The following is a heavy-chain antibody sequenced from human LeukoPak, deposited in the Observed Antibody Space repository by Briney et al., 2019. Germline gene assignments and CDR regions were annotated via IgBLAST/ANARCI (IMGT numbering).Heavy chain of an antibody. V-gene: IGHV3-7*01. D-gene: IGHD1-26*01. J-gene: IGHJ4*02. CDR1: GFTFSSYW. Sequence: GGSLRLSCAASGFTFSSYWLSWVRQAPGKGLEWVANIDKDGSKKYYVDSVKGRFTISRDNAKNSLYLQMNSLRVEDTAVYYCARDGIDRFIDFWGQGTMVTASS. CDR2: IDKDGSKK. CDR3: ARDGIDRFIDF.